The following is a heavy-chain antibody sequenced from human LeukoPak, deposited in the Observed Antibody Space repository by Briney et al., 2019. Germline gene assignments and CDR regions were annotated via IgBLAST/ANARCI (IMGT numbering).Heavy chain of an antibody. CDR1: GFTVSSNY. Sequence: PGGSLRLSCAASGFTVSSNYISWVRQAPGKGLEWVSVIYSAGTTYYADSVKGRFTISRDNSKNTLYLHMNNLRVEDTAVYYCASQSTPVLPFDIWGQGTMVTVSS. J-gene: IGHJ3*02. CDR3: ASQSTPVLPFDI. V-gene: IGHV3-66*04. CDR2: IYSAGTT.